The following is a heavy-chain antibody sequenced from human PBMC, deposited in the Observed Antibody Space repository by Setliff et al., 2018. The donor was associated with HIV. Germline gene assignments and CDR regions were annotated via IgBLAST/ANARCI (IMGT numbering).Heavy chain of an antibody. D-gene: IGHD2-15*01. Sequence: PSETLSLTCTVSGGSIVSSSYYWGWIRQPPGKGLEWIGEINYSGTTNHNPFLKSRVTISVDTSKKQFSLKLNSVTAADSAIYYCAATYCRGGGRDCPQMYDYWGQGSLVTVSS. J-gene: IGHJ4*02. CDR3: AATYCRGGGRDCPQMYDY. CDR1: GGSIVSSSYY. V-gene: IGHV4-39*07. CDR2: INYSGTT.